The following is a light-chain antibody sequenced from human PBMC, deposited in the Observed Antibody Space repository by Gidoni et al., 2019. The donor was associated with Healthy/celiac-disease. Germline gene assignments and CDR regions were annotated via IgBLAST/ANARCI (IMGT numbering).Light chain of an antibody. CDR3: QQYNSYPYT. J-gene: IGKJ2*01. CDR1: QSISSW. V-gene: IGKV1-5*03. Sequence: DTQMTQSPSPLSAAVGDRVTITCRASQSISSWLPWYQQKPGKAPTPLIYKASSLESGVPSRFSGSGSGTEFTLTISSLQPDDFATYYCQQYNSYPYTFGQGTKLEIK. CDR2: KAS.